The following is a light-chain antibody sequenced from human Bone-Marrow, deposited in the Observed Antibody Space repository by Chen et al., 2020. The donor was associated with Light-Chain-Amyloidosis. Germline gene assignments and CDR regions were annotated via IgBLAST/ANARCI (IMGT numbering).Light chain of an antibody. J-gene: IGLJ1*01. CDR1: SSDVGGDNH. CDR2: EVT. CDR3: SSYTITNTLV. Sequence: QSALTQPASVSGSPGQSITISCTGTSSDVGGDNHVSWYQQHPDKAPKLMIYEVTNRPSWVPVRFSGSKSDHTASLTVSGLQTEDEADYFCSSYTITNTLVFGSGTRVTVL. V-gene: IGLV2-14*01.